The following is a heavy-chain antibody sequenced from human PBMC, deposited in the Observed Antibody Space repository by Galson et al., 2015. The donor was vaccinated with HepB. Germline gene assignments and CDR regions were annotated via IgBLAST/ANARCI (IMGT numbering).Heavy chain of an antibody. J-gene: IGHJ4*02. CDR2: ISGSGGST. Sequence: SLRLSCAASGFTFSSYAMSWVRQAPGKGLEWVSAISGSGGSTYYADSVKGRFTISRDNSKNTLYLQMNSLRAEDTAVYYCALYSSMGGPYFDYWGQGTLVTVSS. CDR3: ALYSSMGGPYFDY. CDR1: GFTFSSYA. D-gene: IGHD5-18*01. V-gene: IGHV3-23*01.